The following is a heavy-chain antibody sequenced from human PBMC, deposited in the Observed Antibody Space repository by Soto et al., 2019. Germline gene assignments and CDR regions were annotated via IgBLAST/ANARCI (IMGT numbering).Heavy chain of an antibody. CDR3: ARAVTTVTIPVVWDHYGMDV. Sequence: GASVKVSCKASGGTFSSYAISWVRQAPGQGLEWMGGIIPIFGTANYAQKFQGRVTITADKSTSTAYMELSSLRSEDTAVYYCARAVTTVTIPVVWDHYGMDVWGQGTTVTVSS. CDR1: GGTFSSYA. J-gene: IGHJ6*02. V-gene: IGHV1-69*06. D-gene: IGHD4-4*01. CDR2: IIPIFGTA.